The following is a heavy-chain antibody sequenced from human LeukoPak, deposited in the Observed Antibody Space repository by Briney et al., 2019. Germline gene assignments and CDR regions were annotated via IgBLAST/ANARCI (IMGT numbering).Heavy chain of an antibody. D-gene: IGHD2-21*02. CDR3: ARDIVHCGGDCYPGRGFDF. V-gene: IGHV3-21*01. J-gene: IGHJ4*02. Sequence: GGSLRLSCAAYGFTFSSYSMNWVRQAPGKGLEWVSYISSGSTYMYYADSLKGRFTISRDNAKSSLYLQMNSLRAEDTAVYYCARDIVHCGGDCYPGRGFDFWGQGALVTVSS. CDR2: ISSGSTYM. CDR1: GFTFSSYS.